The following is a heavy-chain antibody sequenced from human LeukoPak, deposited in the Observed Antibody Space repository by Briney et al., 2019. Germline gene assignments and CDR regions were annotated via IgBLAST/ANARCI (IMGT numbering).Heavy chain of an antibody. V-gene: IGHV1-3*03. Sequence: ASVKVSCKASGYTFTSYAMHWVRQAPGQRLEWMGWINAGNGNTKYSQEFQGRVTITRDTSASTAYMELSSLRSEDMAVYYCARHSYGSGSYLIDYWGQGTLVTVSS. J-gene: IGHJ4*02. CDR2: INAGNGNT. D-gene: IGHD3-10*01. CDR1: GYTFTSYA. CDR3: ARHSYGSGSYLIDY.